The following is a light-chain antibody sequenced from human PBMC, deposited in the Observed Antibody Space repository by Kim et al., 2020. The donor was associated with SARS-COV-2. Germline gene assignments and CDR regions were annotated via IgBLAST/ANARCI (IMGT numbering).Light chain of an antibody. CDR3: ATWDDGLSGPV. J-gene: IGLJ3*02. Sequence: QSVLTQAPSASGTPGQRVTISCSGSSSNIGTNYVYWYQQLPGTAPKLLIYRNNQRPSGVPDRLSGSKSGTSASLAISGLRSEDEADYYCATWDDGLSGPVFGGGTKVTVL. V-gene: IGLV1-47*01. CDR1: SSNIGTNY. CDR2: RNN.